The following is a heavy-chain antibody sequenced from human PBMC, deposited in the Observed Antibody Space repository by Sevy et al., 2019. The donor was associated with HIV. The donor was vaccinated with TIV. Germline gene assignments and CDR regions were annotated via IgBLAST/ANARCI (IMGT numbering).Heavy chain of an antibody. CDR2: ISSSSSNI. CDR3: GRDNYDVWSGYCDY. J-gene: IGHJ4*02. V-gene: IGHV3-21*01. CDR1: GFTFSSYS. D-gene: IGHD3-3*01. Sequence: GGSLRLSCAASGFTFSSYSMNWVRQAPGKGLEWVSSISSSSSNIYYADSLKGRFTISRDNAKNSLYLQMNSLRAEDTAVYYYGRDNYDVWSGYCDYWGQGTLVTVSS.